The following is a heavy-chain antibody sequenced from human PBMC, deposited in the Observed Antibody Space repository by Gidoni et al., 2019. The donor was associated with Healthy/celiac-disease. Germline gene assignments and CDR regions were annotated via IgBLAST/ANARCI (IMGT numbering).Heavy chain of an antibody. J-gene: IGHJ4*02. D-gene: IGHD6-19*01. CDR1: GFPFSSYS. CDR2: ISSSSSYI. CDR3: ARDQRAVAGLPD. V-gene: IGHV3-21*01. Sequence: EVQLVESGGGLVKPGGSLRLSCAASGFPFSSYSMNWVRQAPGKGLEWVSSISSSSSYIYYADSVKGRFTISRDNAKNSLYLQMNSLRAEDTAVYYCARDQRAVAGLPDWGQGTLVTVSS.